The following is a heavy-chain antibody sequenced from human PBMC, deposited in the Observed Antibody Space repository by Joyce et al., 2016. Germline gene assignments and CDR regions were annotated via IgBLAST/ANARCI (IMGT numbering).Heavy chain of an antibody. Sequence: QIQLQESGPGLVKPSGTLSLTCTVSGASIKKTHWLNWVRQPPGKGLEWIGEIYHNGNTNYNPSLKSRLTMSVDTSTNQFSLRLTSMTAADTAIYYCASSGSYFGWFDPWGQGTLVIVSS. V-gene: IGHV4-4*02. CDR2: IYHNGNT. D-gene: IGHD1-26*01. J-gene: IGHJ5*02. CDR1: GASIKKTHW. CDR3: ASSGSYFGWFDP.